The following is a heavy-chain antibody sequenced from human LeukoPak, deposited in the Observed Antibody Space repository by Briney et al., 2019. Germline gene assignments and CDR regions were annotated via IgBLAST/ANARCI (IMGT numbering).Heavy chain of an antibody. J-gene: IGHJ5*02. CDR3: ARGPATTVVFWFDP. Sequence: GGSLRLSCAASGFTFSSYSMNWVRQAPGKELEWVSSISSSSSYIYYADSVKGRFTISRDNAKNSLYLQMNSLRAEDTAVYYCARGPATTVVFWFDPWGQGTLVTVSS. CDR1: GFTFSSYS. D-gene: IGHD4-17*01. V-gene: IGHV3-21*01. CDR2: ISSSSSYI.